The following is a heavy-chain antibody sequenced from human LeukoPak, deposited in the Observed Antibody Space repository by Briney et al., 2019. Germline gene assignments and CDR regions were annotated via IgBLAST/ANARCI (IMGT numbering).Heavy chain of an antibody. V-gene: IGHV3-74*01. J-gene: IGHJ4*01. D-gene: IGHD6-6*01. CDR2: INSDGSTT. CDR3: ASDDTRSSRIGDN. Sequence: GSLRSFCAASGFTFSSYWMHWVRQAPGKGLVWVSHINSDGSTTTYADSVKGRFTISRDNAKNTLYLQMNSLRAEDTAVYYCASDDTRSSRIGDNSSQGTLVTVSS. CDR1: GFTFSSYW.